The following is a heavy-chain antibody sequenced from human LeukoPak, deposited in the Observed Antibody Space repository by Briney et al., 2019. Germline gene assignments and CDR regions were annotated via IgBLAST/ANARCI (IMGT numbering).Heavy chain of an antibody. CDR2: ISTSSSYT. CDR1: GFTFSNYY. CDR3: ARTSSSVLDY. Sequence: PGRSLRLSCAASGFTFSNYYMSWIRQAPGKGLEWVSYISTSSSYTNYADSVKGRFTISRDNAKNSLYLQMNSLRAEDTAVYYCARTSSSVLDYWGQGTLVTVSS. V-gene: IGHV3-11*06. D-gene: IGHD5/OR15-5a*01. J-gene: IGHJ4*02.